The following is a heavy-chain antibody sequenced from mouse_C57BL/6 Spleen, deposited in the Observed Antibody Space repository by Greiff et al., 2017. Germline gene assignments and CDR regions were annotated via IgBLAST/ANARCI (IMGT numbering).Heavy chain of an antibody. V-gene: IGHV1-55*01. CDR3: AREGQLRLLFAY. CDR2: IYPGSGST. CDR1: GYTFTSYW. Sequence: QVQLQQPGAELVKPGASVKMSCKASGYTFTSYWITWVKQRPGQGLEWIGDIYPGSGSTNYNEKFKSKATLTVDTSSSTAYMQLSSLTAEDAAVYYGAREGQLRLLFAYWGQGTLVTVSA. D-gene: IGHD3-2*02. J-gene: IGHJ3*01.